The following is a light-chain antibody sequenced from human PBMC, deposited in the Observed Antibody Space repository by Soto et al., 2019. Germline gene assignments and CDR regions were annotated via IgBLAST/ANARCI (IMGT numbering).Light chain of an antibody. CDR3: HQRQSWPRT. Sequence: EIVMTQSPATLSVSPGERVTLSCSASQSVSNNLARYQQKRGQAPSLLIYGASTRATGVPARFSGSGSGTDFTLTISDVQPEDFALYYCHQRQSWPRTFGQGTKVDNK. CDR2: GAS. CDR1: QSVSNN. J-gene: IGKJ1*01. V-gene: IGKV3-15*01.